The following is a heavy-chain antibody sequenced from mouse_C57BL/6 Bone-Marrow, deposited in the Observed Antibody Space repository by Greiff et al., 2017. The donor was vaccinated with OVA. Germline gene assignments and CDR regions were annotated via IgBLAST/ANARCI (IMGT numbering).Heavy chain of an antibody. Sequence: QVQLQQPGAELVKPGASVKLSCKASGYTFTSYRMHWVKQRPGQGLEWIGMIHPNSGSTNYNEKFKSKATLTVDKSSSTAYMQLSSLTSEDSAVYYCASPLWLRRKDWYFDVWGTGTTVTVSS. CDR2: IHPNSGST. D-gene: IGHD2-2*01. CDR1: GYTFTSYR. V-gene: IGHV1-64*01. CDR3: ASPLWLRRKDWYFDV. J-gene: IGHJ1*03.